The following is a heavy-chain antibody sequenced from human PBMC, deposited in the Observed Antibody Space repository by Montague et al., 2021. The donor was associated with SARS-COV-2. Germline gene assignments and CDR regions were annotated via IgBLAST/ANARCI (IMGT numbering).Heavy chain of an antibody. D-gene: IGHD3-3*01. CDR3: ARSGVGIFDFSYFDS. CDR1: GFSISSGYY. J-gene: IGHJ4*02. CDR2: RYQNGAT. V-gene: IGHV4-38-2*02. Sequence: SETLSLTCSVSGFSISSGYYWDWIRQTPGKGLEWIGSRYQNGATYYSPSLKRPVTILLDTSKNQFSLSLTSVTAADTAVYYCARSGVGIFDFSYFDSWGQGSLVIVSS.